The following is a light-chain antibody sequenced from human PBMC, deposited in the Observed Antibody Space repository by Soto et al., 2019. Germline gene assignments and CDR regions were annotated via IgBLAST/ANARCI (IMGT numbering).Light chain of an antibody. CDR3: SSYTSSSTLV. J-gene: IGLJ2*01. Sequence: HSALTQPASVSGSPGQSITISCTGTSSDVGGYNYVSWYQQHPGIAPKLMISEVSNQPSGVSNRFSGSKSGNTASLTISGLQAEDEADYYCSSYTSSSTLVFSGGTKVTVL. V-gene: IGLV2-14*01. CDR2: EVS. CDR1: SSDVGGYNY.